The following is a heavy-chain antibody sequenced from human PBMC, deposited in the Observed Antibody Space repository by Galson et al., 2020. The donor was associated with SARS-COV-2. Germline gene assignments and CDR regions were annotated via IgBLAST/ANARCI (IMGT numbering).Heavy chain of an antibody. Sequence: SVKVSCKASGGTFSSYAISWVRQAPGQGLEWMGGIIPIFGTANYAQKFQGRVTITADESTSTAYMELSSLRSEDTAVYYCASSVVVVAGSHYYYYYYMDVWGKGTTVTVSS. V-gene: IGHV1-69*13. CDR1: GGTFSSYA. J-gene: IGHJ6*03. CDR3: ASSVVVVAGSHYYYYYYMDV. CDR2: IIPIFGTA. D-gene: IGHD2-15*01.